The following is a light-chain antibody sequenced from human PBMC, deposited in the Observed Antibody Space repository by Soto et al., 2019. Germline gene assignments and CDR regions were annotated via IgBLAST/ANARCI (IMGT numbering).Light chain of an antibody. V-gene: IGKV3-11*01. CDR3: QQRSNWPTWT. CDR2: DAT. Sequence: EIVLTQSPATLSLSPGERATLSCRASQSVSSYLAWYKQKPGQAPRLLIYDATNKATGIPARFSGSRSGTDFTLTISILEPEDFAVYYCQQRSNWPTWTFGQGTKVDIK. CDR1: QSVSSY. J-gene: IGKJ1*01.